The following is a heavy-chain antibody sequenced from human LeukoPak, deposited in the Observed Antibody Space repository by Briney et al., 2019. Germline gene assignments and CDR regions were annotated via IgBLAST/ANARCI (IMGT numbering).Heavy chain of an antibody. V-gene: IGHV4-34*01. Sequence: PSQTLSLTCAVYSVSFSGYYWSCIRPPPGKWLEWIGEINHIGSTNYNPSLSSLVTISVDTSKKQFYLKVSCVIAEDAAVYYCGRAPSGSYDYWGQGTLVTVSS. D-gene: IGHD1-26*01. CDR1: SVSFSGYY. CDR3: GRAPSGSYDY. CDR2: INHIGST. J-gene: IGHJ4*02.